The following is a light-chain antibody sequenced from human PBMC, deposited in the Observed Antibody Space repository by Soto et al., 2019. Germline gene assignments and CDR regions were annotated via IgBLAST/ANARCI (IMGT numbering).Light chain of an antibody. Sequence: EIVLTHSPGTLSLSPGERATLSCRASLTVTDNYLAWYQQKAGQPPRLVIYDASNRATGIPDRFSASGSGTDLTLTISRLEPEDFAVYYCHQYSAAPLTFGQGTKVDI. CDR1: LTVTDNY. J-gene: IGKJ1*01. CDR2: DAS. CDR3: HQYSAAPLT. V-gene: IGKV3-20*01.